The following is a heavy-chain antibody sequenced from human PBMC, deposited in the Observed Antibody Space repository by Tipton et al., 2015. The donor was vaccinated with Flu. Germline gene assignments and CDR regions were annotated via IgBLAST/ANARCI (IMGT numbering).Heavy chain of an antibody. CDR1: GGSISSGGYY. CDR3: ARGRYYYGSDYPSDY. Sequence: TLSLTCTVSGGSISSGGYYWSWIRQHPGKGLEWIGYIYYSGSTYYNPSLKSRVTISVDTSKNQFSLKLSSVTAADTAVYYCARGRYYYGSDYPSDYWGQGTLVTVSS. D-gene: IGHD3-10*01. J-gene: IGHJ4*02. V-gene: IGHV4-31*03. CDR2: IYYSGST.